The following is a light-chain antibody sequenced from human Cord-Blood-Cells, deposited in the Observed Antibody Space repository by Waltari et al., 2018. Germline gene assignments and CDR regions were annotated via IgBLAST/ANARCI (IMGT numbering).Light chain of an antibody. CDR2: GAS. Sequence: EIVMTQSPATLSLSPGERATLSCRASQSVSSSYLFWYQQKPGQAHRLLISGASTRATGIPARFSGSWSGTDFTLTISSLQPEDFAVYYCQHYYNLPYSFRHGTKLDIK. J-gene: IGKJ2*01. V-gene: IGKV3D-7*01. CDR3: QHYYNLPYS. CDR1: QSVSSSY.